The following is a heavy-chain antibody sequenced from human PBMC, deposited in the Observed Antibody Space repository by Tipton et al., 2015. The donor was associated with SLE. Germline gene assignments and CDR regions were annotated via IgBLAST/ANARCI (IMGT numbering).Heavy chain of an antibody. D-gene: IGHD3-10*01. CDR1: SYSIYNGFY. CDR3: ARVPYGAWRFDY. J-gene: IGHJ4*02. Sequence: TLSLTCSVSSYSIYNGFYWGWIRQSPGKGLEWIGSIYRSGTAYYNPSLKSRVTISVDTSKNQFSLRLNSVTAADTAVYYCARVPYGAWRFDYWGRGTLVTVSS. CDR2: IYRSGTA. V-gene: IGHV4-38-2*02.